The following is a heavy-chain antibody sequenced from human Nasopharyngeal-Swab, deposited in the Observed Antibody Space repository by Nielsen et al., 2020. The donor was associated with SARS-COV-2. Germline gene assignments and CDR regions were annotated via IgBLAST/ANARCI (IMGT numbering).Heavy chain of an antibody. CDR3: AREGTGGGYAY. J-gene: IGHJ4*02. CDR2: INHSGST. V-gene: IGHV4-34*01. D-gene: IGHD2-15*01. CDR1: GGSFSGYY. Sequence: SETLSLTCAVYGGSFSGYYWSWIRQPPGKGLEWIGEINHSGSTNYNPSLKSRVTISVDTSKNQFSLKLSSVTAADTAVYYCAREGTGGGYAYWGQGTLVTVSS.